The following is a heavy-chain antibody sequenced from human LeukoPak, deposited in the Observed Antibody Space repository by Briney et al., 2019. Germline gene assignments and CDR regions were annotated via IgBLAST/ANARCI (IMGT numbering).Heavy chain of an antibody. D-gene: IGHD2-2*01. J-gene: IGHJ5*02. CDR3: AKELDCTTTSCSPGP. CDR2: MNPNSGNT. CDR1: GYAFTSYD. Sequence: ASVKVSCKTSGYAFTSYDINWVRQATGQGLEWMGWMNPNSGNTGYAQKFQGRVTMTRNTSISTAYMELSSLRSEDTAVYYCAKELDCTTTSCSPGPWGQGTLVTVSS. V-gene: IGHV1-8*01.